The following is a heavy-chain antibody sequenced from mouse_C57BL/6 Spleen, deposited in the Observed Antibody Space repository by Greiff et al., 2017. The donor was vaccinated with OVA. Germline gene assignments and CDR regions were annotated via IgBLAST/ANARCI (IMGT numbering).Heavy chain of an antibody. CDR3: TRQATDWYFDV. CDR1: GYTFTDYE. J-gene: IGHJ1*03. CDR2: IDPETGGT. D-gene: IGHD3-2*02. Sequence: QVQLQQSGAELVRPGASVTLSCKASGYTFTDYEMHWVKQTPVHGLEWIGAIDPETGGTAYHQKFKGKAILTADKSSSTAYMELRSLTSEDSAVYYCTRQATDWYFDVWGTGTTVTVSS. V-gene: IGHV1-15*01.